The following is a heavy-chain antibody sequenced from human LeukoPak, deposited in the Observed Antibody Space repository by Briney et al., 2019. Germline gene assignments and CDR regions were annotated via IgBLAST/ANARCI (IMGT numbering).Heavy chain of an antibody. CDR3: AGVSSAGDTGDY. V-gene: IGHV1-8*01. J-gene: IGHJ4*02. CDR1: GYTFTSYD. CDR2: MNPNSGNT. Sequence: ASVKVSCKASGYTFTSYDINWVRQATGQGLEWMGWMNPNSGNTGYAQKFQGRVTMTRNTSISTAYMELSSLRSEDTAVYYCAGVSSAGDTGDYWGQGTLVTVSS. D-gene: IGHD7-27*01.